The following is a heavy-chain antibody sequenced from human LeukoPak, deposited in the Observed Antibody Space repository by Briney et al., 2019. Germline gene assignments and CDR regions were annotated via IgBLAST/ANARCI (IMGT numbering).Heavy chain of an antibody. J-gene: IGHJ3*02. V-gene: IGHV1-18*01. CDR2: ISVYNGNT. D-gene: IGHD3-10*01. Sequence: ASVKVSCKASGYTFTSYGISWVRQAPGHGLGWMGGISVYNGNTNYAQKLQGRVTMTTDTSTSTAYMELRSLRSDDTAVYYCARDMNTMVRGARKVRAFDIWGQGTMVTVSS. CDR3: ARDMNTMVRGARKVRAFDI. CDR1: GYTFTSYG.